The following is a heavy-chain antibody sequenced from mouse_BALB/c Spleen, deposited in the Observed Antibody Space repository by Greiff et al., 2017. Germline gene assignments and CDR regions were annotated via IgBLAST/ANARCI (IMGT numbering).Heavy chain of an antibody. Sequence: VHLVESGPGLVAPSQSLSITCTVSGFSLTSYGVHWVRQPPGKGLEWLGVIWAGGSTNYNSALMSRLSISKDNSKSQVFLKMNRLQTDDTAMYSCAREGGDYDVWFAYWGQGTLVTVSA. CDR2: IWAGGST. D-gene: IGHD2-4*01. V-gene: IGHV2-9*02. CDR1: GFSLTSYG. CDR3: AREGGDYDVWFAY. J-gene: IGHJ3*01.